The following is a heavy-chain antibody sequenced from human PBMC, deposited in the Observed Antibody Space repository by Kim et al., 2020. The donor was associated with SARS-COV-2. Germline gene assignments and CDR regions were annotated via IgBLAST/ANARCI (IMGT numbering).Heavy chain of an antibody. V-gene: IGHV5-51*01. Sequence: RYIPSFQGQVTISADKSISTAYLQWISLKASDTAMYYCASPSLAPDAFDIWGQGTMVTVSS. J-gene: IGHJ3*02. D-gene: IGHD3-3*02. CDR3: ASPSLAPDAFDI.